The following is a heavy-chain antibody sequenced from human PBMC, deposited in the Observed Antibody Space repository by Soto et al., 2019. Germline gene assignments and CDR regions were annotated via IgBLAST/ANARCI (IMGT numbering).Heavy chain of an antibody. V-gene: IGHV3-21*01. J-gene: IGHJ5*02. D-gene: IGHD6-25*01. Sequence: PGESXRLSGSASGGTFGIFTSNGFRQAPGKGLEWVSTISSNSAYIYYTDALRGRFNIYRENEKNSLHLQMNSLRAEETAVYYSKRDASRESSASGWLDTWGQGTLVTVSS. CDR3: KRDASRESSASGWLDT. CDR2: ISSNSAYI. CDR1: GGTFGIFT.